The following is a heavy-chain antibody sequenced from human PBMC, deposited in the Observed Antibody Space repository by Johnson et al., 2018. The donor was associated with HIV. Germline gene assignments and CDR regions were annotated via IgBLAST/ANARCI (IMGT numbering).Heavy chain of an antibody. Sequence: VQLVESGGGLVQPGRFLRLSCAASGFTFSTYAMHWVRQAPGKGLEWVAFIRYDGSNKYYADSVKGRFTISRDNSKNTLYLHMNSLRAEDTAVYFCARDLVERSGISDDAFDIWDQGTMVTVSS. CDR1: GFTFSTYA. D-gene: IGHD3-10*01. CDR2: IRYDGSNK. CDR3: ARDLVERSGISDDAFDI. J-gene: IGHJ3*02. V-gene: IGHV3-33*08.